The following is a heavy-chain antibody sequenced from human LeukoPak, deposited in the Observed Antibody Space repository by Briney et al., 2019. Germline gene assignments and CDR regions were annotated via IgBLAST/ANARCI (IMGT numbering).Heavy chain of an antibody. CDR3: ARRSRAPFDP. V-gene: IGHV4-39*07. CDR2: IYYSGST. CDR1: GGSISGSSYY. Sequence: SETLSLTCTVSGGSISGSSYYWGWIRQPPGKGLEWIGSIYYSGSTYYNPSLKSRVTISVDTSKNQFSLKLSSVTAADTAVYYCARRSRAPFDPWGQGTLVTVSS. J-gene: IGHJ5*02.